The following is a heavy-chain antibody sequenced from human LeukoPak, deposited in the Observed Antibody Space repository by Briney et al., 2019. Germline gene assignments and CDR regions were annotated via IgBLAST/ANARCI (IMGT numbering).Heavy chain of an antibody. D-gene: IGHD1-26*01. Sequence: PGGSLRLSCAASGFTFSSYSMNWVRQAPGKGLEWVSSISSSSSYIYYADSVKGRFTISRDNAKNSLYLQMNSLRAEDTAVYYCVKDLMGGSYVSVDWGQGTLVTVSS. V-gene: IGHV3-21*01. CDR1: GFTFSSYS. CDR2: ISSSSSYI. J-gene: IGHJ4*02. CDR3: VKDLMGGSYVSVD.